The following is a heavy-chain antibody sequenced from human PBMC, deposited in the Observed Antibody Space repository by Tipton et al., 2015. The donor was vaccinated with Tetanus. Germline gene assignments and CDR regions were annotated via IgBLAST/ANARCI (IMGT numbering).Heavy chain of an antibody. CDR3: EGDDYYETSLRDYYGEEV. CDR1: GASITTYH. Sequence: TLSLTCTVSGASITTYHWSWLRQTPGRGLEWIGHIYYTGATSYNSSLQSRVTLSIDTSKNQFSLEMTSVTAADTAVYFCEGDDYYETSLRDYYGEEVWGQGTTVTVSS. V-gene: IGHV4-59*01. D-gene: IGHD3-16*01. CDR2: IYYTGAT. J-gene: IGHJ6*02.